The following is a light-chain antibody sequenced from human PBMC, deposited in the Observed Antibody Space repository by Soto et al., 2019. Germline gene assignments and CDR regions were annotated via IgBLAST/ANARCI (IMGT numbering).Light chain of an antibody. J-gene: IGKJ5*01. CDR2: TAS. Sequence: DIQMTQSPSSVSASVEDRVTITCRASQGVSTWLAWYQQKPGKAPNLLIYTASSLQSGVPSRFSGSGSGTDFTLTINGLQPDDFATYYCQQAASFPITFGQGTRLEIK. CDR3: QQAASFPIT. CDR1: QGVSTW. V-gene: IGKV1-12*01.